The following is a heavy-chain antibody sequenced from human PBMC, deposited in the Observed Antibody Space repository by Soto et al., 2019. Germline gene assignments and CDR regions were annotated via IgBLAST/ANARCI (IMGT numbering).Heavy chain of an antibody. V-gene: IGHV3-33*01. D-gene: IGHD3-22*01. Sequence: QVQLVESGGGVVQPGRSLRLSCAASGFTFSSYGMHWVRQAPGKGLEWVAVIWYDGSNKYYADSVKGRFTISRDNSKNTLYLQMNSLRAEDTAVYYCARDGDSSGYYYVRAFDIWGQGTMVTVSS. CDR1: GFTFSSYG. CDR3: ARDGDSSGYYYVRAFDI. CDR2: IWYDGSNK. J-gene: IGHJ3*02.